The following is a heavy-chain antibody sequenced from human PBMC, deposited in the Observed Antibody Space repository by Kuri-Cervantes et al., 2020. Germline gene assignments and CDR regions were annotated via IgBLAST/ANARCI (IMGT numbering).Heavy chain of an antibody. Sequence: GGSLRLSCAASGFTFSSYNMNWVRQAPGKGLEWVSYISRSSSTIYYADSVKGRFTISRDNAKNSLYLEMNSLRVEDTAVYYCARVVIHHREFGYWGQGTLVTVSS. CDR1: GFTFSSYN. D-gene: IGHD3-22*01. CDR2: ISRSSSTI. V-gene: IGHV3-48*01. CDR3: ARVVIHHREFGY. J-gene: IGHJ4*02.